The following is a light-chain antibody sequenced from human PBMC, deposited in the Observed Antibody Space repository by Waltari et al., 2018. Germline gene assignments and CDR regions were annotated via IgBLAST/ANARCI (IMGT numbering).Light chain of an antibody. V-gene: IGKV1D-8*03. Sequence: VIWMTQSPSLLSASPGDRVTITCRMSQGISTYLAWYQQKPGRAPDLLIYGASILHSGVPSRFSGSGSGTDFTLTISSLQSEDVATYYRQHYYNFPWTFGQGAKVEIK. CDR1: QGISTY. CDR3: QHYYNFPWT. J-gene: IGKJ1*01. CDR2: GAS.